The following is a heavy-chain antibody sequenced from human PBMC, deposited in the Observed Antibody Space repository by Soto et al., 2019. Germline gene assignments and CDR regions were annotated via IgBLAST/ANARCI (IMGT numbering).Heavy chain of an antibody. CDR1: GFSLSTSGVG. J-gene: IGHJ1*01. CDR3: AHIRITMIVGAGYFQH. Sequence: GPTLVNPTQTLTLTCTFSGFSLSTSGVGVGWIRQPPGKALEWLALLYWDDDKRYSPSLKSRLTITKDTSKNQVVLTMTNMDPVDTATYYCAHIRITMIVGAGYFQHWGQGTLVTVSS. D-gene: IGHD3-22*01. V-gene: IGHV2-5*02. CDR2: LYWDDDK.